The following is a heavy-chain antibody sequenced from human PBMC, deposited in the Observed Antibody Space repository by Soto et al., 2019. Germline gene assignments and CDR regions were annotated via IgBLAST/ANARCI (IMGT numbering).Heavy chain of an antibody. Sequence: ASVKVSCKDSCYSFSCYSITWVRQAPGQGLEWMGRISGYNGNTNYARTLRGRLTLTTDTSTSTAYMELRSLTSDDTAVYYCARDVFCGGAPACPDMDVWGQGTTVTVSS. D-gene: IGHD2-21*01. J-gene: IGHJ6*02. V-gene: IGHV1-18*04. CDR2: ISGYNGNT. CDR1: CYSFSCYS. CDR3: ARDVFCGGAPACPDMDV.